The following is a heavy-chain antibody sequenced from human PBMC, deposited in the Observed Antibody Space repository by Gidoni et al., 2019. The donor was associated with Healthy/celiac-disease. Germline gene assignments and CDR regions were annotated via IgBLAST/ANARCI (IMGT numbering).Heavy chain of an antibody. CDR1: GGTFSSYA. V-gene: IGHV1-69*04. Sequence: QVQLVQSGAEVQKPGSSVKVSCKASGGTFSSYAISWVRQAPGQGLEWMGRIIPILGIANYAQKFQGRVTITADKSTCTAYMELSSLRSEDTAVYYCAREYPGSYYYGMDVWGQGTTVTVSS. J-gene: IGHJ6*02. CDR2: IIPILGIA. CDR3: AREYPGSYYYGMDV.